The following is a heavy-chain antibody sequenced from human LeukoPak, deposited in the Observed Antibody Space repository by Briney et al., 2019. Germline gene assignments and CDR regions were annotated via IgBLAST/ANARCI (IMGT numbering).Heavy chain of an antibody. CDR2: INPSGGST. CDR1: GYTFTSYY. D-gene: IGHD2-15*01. CDR3: AGVYCSGGSCYDATLFI. Sequence: ASVKVSCKASGYTFTSYYMHWVRQAPGQGLEWMGIINPSGGSTSYAQKFQGRVTMTRDTSTSTVYMELSSLRSEDTAVYYCAGVYCSGGSCYDATLFIWGQGTMVTVSS. V-gene: IGHV1-46*01. J-gene: IGHJ3*02.